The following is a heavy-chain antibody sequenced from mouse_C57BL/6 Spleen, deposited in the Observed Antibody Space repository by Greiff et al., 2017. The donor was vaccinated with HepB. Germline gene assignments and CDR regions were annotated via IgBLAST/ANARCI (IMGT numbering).Heavy chain of an antibody. J-gene: IGHJ2*01. Sequence: QVHVKQSGAELVKPGASVKLSCKASGYTFTEYTIHWVKQRSGQGLEWIGWFYPGSGSIKYNEKFKDKATLTADKSSSTVYMELSRLTSEDSAVYFCARHEEGLYYVDYWGQGTTLTVSS. CDR1: GYTFTEYT. CDR2: FYPGSGSI. CDR3: ARHEEGLYYVDY. V-gene: IGHV1-62-2*01.